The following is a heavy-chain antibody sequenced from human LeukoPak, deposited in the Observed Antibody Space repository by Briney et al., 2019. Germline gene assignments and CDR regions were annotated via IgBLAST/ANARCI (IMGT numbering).Heavy chain of an antibody. CDR1: GGTFSSYA. V-gene: IGHV1-69*04. J-gene: IGHJ4*02. Sequence: ASVKVSYKASGGTFSSYAISWVRQAPGQGLEWMGRIIPILGIANYAQKFQGRVTITADKSTSTAYMELSSLRSEDTAVYYCARPDDSSGYYRNWGQGTLVTVSS. CDR3: ARPDDSSGYYRN. D-gene: IGHD3-22*01. CDR2: IIPILGIA.